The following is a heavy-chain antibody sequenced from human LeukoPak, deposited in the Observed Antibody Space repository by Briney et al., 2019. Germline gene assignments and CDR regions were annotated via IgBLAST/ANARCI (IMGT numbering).Heavy chain of an antibody. V-gene: IGHV3-74*01. CDR3: ARAPVPGGWFDP. CDR2: IISDGSDT. CDR1: GFTFSSYW. Sequence: GGSLRLSCAASGFTFSSYWMHWVRQAPGKGLVWVSRIISDGSDTTYADSVKGRFTISRDNAKNTLCLQMNSLRAEDTAVYYCARAPVPGGWFDPWGQGTLVTVSS. J-gene: IGHJ5*02. D-gene: IGHD4-23*01.